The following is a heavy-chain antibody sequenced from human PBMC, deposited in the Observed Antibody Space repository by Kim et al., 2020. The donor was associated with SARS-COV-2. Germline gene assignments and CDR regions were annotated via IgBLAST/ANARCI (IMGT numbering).Heavy chain of an antibody. V-gene: IGHV4-34*01. J-gene: IGHJ3*02. Sequence: SETLSLICAVYGGSFSGYYWSWIRQPPGKGLEWIGEINHSGSTNYNPSLKSRVTISVDTSKNQFSLKLSSVTAADTAVYYCARGDAFDIWGQGTMVTVSS. CDR1: GGSFSGYY. CDR2: INHSGST. CDR3: ARGDAFDI.